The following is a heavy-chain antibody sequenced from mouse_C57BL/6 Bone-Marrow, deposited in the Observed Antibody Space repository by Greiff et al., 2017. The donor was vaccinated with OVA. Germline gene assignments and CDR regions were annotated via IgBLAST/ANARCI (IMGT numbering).Heavy chain of an antibody. CDR3: AREGSFYYGYDEGFDY. CDR1: GYTFTSYW. J-gene: IGHJ2*01. Sequence: QPGAELVMPGASVKLSCKASGYTFTSYWMHWVKQRPGQGLEWIGEIDPSDSYTNYNQKFKGKSTLTVDKSSSTAYMQLSSLTSEDSAVYYCAREGSFYYGYDEGFDYWGQGTTLTVSS. V-gene: IGHV1-69*01. CDR2: IDPSDSYT. D-gene: IGHD2-2*01.